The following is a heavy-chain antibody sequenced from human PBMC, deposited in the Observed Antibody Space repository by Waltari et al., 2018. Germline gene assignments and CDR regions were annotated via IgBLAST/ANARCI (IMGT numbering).Heavy chain of an antibody. CDR1: GFIFSNSA. D-gene: IGHD2-21*01. Sequence: EVQLVESGGGLVQPGGSLRLSCAASGFIFSNSAMHWVRQAPGKGLEYVSAISGNGDSTFYANSVRGRFAISRDNSKNTLYLQMGSLRAEDMAVYYCARNRGGAYVWGQGTTVTVSS. CDR3: ARNRGGAYV. J-gene: IGHJ6*02. V-gene: IGHV3-64*01. CDR2: ISGNGDST.